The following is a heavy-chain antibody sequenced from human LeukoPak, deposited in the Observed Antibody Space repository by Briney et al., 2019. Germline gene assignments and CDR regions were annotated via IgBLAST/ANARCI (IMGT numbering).Heavy chain of an antibody. J-gene: IGHJ4*02. Sequence: GGSLRLSCSTSGFTFSNFVMQWVRQTPGKGLEYVSVISTDGSQYYPDSVKGRFTIFRDNSKNTLYLQMNSLRPEDTAIYYCAKNDGNIWQPHSWGQGTLVTVSS. CDR1: GFTFSNFV. CDR2: ISTDGSQ. V-gene: IGHV3-64D*06. CDR3: AKNDGNIWQPHS.